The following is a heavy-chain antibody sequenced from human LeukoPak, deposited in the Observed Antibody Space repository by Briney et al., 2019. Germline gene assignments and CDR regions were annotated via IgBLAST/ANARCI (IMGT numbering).Heavy chain of an antibody. CDR3: VRRAFDSSGNYPFDP. D-gene: IGHD3-22*01. CDR2: IKSDESTT. V-gene: IGHV3-74*01. Sequence: IKSDESTTSYADSVKGRFTISRDNAKNTLYLQMNSLRAEDTAVYYCVRRAFDSSGNYPFDPWGQGTLVTVSS. J-gene: IGHJ5*02.